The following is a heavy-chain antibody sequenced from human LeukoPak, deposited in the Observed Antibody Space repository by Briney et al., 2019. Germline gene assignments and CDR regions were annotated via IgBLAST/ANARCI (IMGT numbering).Heavy chain of an antibody. J-gene: IGHJ4*02. CDR2: IKTDGSST. Sequence: PGGSLRLSCAASGFTFSSYWMDWVRQAPGKGLVWVSRIKTDGSSTSYADSVKGRFTISRDNAKNSLYLQMNSLRVEDTAVYYCARGRIFGGYWGQGTLVTVSS. V-gene: IGHV3-74*01. CDR3: ARGRIFGGY. D-gene: IGHD3-16*01. CDR1: GFTFSSYW.